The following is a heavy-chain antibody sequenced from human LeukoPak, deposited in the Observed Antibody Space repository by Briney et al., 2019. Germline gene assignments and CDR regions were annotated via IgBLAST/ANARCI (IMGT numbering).Heavy chain of an antibody. CDR2: IIPMFGTA. CDR3: ARDSSEFRSLIPH. CDR1: GGTFSSYA. Sequence: SVKVSCKASGGTFSSYAISWVRQAPGRGLEWMGGIIPMFGTAKYAQKFQGRVTITADESTSTAYMELRSLRSEDTAVYYCARDSSEFRSLIPHWGQGTLVTVSS. J-gene: IGHJ1*01. V-gene: IGHV1-69*01. D-gene: IGHD2-21*01.